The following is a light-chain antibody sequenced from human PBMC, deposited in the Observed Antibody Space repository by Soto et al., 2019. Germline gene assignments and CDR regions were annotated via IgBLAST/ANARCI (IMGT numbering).Light chain of an antibody. CDR3: QKYNRAPRT. J-gene: IGKJ3*01. CDR2: AAS. Sequence: DIQMTQSPSSLFASVGDRVTITCRASQAISNYLAWYQQKPGKVPKLLIYAASTLQSGVPSRFSGSGSGTDFTLTISRLQPEDVATYYCQKYNRAPRTFGTGTKVDIK. V-gene: IGKV1-27*01. CDR1: QAISNY.